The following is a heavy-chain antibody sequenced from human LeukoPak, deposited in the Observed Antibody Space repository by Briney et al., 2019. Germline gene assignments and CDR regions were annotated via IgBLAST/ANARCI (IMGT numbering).Heavy chain of an antibody. V-gene: IGHV4-38-2*02. Sequence: SETLSLTCTVSGGSISSGYYWGWIRQPPGKGLEWIGSIYHSGSTYYNPSLKSRGTISVDTSKNQFSLKLSSVTAADTAVYYCARGLGDYQDYWGQGTLVTVSS. CDR1: GGSISSGYY. J-gene: IGHJ4*02. D-gene: IGHD4-17*01. CDR2: IYHSGST. CDR3: ARGLGDYQDY.